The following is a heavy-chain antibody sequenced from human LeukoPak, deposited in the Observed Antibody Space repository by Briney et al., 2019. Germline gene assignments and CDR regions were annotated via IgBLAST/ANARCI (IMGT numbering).Heavy chain of an antibody. D-gene: IGHD3-3*01. Sequence: SETLSLTCTVSGGSISSGSYYYWNWIRQPAGKGLEWIGRIYTSGGTNYNPSLKSRLTISVDTSKNQFSLRLSSVTAADTAMYYCARMITISFMDVWGKGTTVTVSS. CDR3: ARMITISFMDV. CDR1: GGSISSGSYY. CDR2: IYTSGGT. J-gene: IGHJ6*03. V-gene: IGHV4-61*02.